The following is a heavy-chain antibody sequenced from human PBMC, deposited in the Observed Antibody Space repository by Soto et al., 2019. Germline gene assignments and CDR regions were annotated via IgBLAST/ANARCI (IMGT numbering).Heavy chain of an antibody. CDR3: ARDREHSSGYYFDY. Sequence: QVQLVESGGGVVQPGRSLTLSCATSGFTFTNYAMHWVRQAPGKGLEWVAVIAYDGTNKNYADSVKGRFTISRDNSKNPLYLPMSSLRAEDAALYYCARDREHSSGYYFDYWGQGTLVTVSS. CDR1: GFTFTNYA. J-gene: IGHJ4*02. V-gene: IGHV3-30-3*01. CDR2: IAYDGTNK. D-gene: IGHD3-9*01.